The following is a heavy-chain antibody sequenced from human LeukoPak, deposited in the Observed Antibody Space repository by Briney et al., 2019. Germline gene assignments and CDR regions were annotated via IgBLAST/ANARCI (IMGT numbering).Heavy chain of an antibody. D-gene: IGHD4-17*01. CDR1: GFTFSTYW. V-gene: IGHV3-74*01. Sequence: PGGSLRLSCAASGFTFSTYWMHWVRQAPGKGLVWVSRINGDGTSTSTSYADSVKGRFNISRDNAKNTLYLHMNTLRAEDTAVYYCARDRDYGAPDYWGQGTLVTVSS. J-gene: IGHJ4*02. CDR2: INGDGTSTST. CDR3: ARDRDYGAPDY.